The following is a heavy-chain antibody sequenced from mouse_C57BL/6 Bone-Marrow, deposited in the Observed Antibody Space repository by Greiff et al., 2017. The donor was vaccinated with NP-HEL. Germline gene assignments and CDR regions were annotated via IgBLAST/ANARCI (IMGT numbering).Heavy chain of an antibody. CDR3: ASYGNYEAWFAY. V-gene: IGHV1-81*01. CDR1: GYTFTSYG. Sequence: QVQLKESGAELARPGASVKLSCKASGYTFTSYGISWVKQRTGQGLEWIGEIYPRSGNTYYNEKFKGKATQTADKSSSTAYMELRSLTSEDSAVYFCASYGNYEAWFAYWGQGTLVTVSA. D-gene: IGHD2-1*01. CDR2: IYPRSGNT. J-gene: IGHJ3*01.